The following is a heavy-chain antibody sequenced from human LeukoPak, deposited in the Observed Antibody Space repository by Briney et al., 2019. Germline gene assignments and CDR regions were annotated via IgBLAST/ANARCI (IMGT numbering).Heavy chain of an antibody. Sequence: TGGSLRLSCTASGFTFSDDHMDWVRQAPGNGLEWIGRIRNTACTEYAASVKGRFTISRDDSKNSAYMQMNSLKTEDTAVYFCAKSKPGNILDYWGQGTLLTVS. CDR1: GFTFSDDH. CDR3: AKSKPGNILDY. V-gene: IGHV3-72*01. J-gene: IGHJ4*02. D-gene: IGHD2/OR15-2a*01. CDR2: IRNTACT.